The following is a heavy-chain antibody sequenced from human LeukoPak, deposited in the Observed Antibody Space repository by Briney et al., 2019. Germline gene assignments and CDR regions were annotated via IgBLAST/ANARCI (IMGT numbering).Heavy chain of an antibody. J-gene: IGHJ4*02. V-gene: IGHV3-11*01. CDR3: ARSRLYRSSGYSYGY. CDR2: ISSSGSTI. CDR1: GFTFSDYY. D-gene: IGHD5-18*01. Sequence: PGGSLRLSCAASGFTFSDYYMSWIRQAPGKGLEWVSYISSSGSTIYYADSVKGRFTISRDNAKNSLHLQMNSLRAEDTAVYYCARSRLYRSSGYSYGYWGQGTLVTVSS.